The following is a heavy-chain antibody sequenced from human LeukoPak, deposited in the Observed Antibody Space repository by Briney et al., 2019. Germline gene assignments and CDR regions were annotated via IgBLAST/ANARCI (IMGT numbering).Heavy chain of an antibody. J-gene: IGHJ6*02. CDR2: ISAYNGNT. V-gene: IGHV1-18*01. D-gene: IGHD2-2*01. Sequence: ASVKVSCKASGYTFTSYGISWVRQAPGQGLEWMGWISAYNGNTNYAQKLQGRVTMTTDTSTSTAYMELRSLRSDDTAVYYCARVGYCSSTSCYEGVYYYYGMDVWGQGTTVTVSS. CDR3: ARVGYCSSTSCYEGVYYYYGMDV. CDR1: GYTFTSYG.